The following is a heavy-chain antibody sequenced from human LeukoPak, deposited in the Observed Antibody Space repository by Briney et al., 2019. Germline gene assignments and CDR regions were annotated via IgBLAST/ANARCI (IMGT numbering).Heavy chain of an antibody. J-gene: IGHJ4*02. CDR2: IYTGGRT. Sequence: PGGSLRLSCAASGFTVSANYMSWVRQAPGKGLEWVSVIYTGGRTYYADSVKGRFTISTDNSKNTLYLQMNSLRAEDTAVYYCARGGSGWFSDDWGQGTLVTASS. V-gene: IGHV3-66*01. D-gene: IGHD6-19*01. CDR3: ARGGSGWFSDD. CDR1: GFTVSANY.